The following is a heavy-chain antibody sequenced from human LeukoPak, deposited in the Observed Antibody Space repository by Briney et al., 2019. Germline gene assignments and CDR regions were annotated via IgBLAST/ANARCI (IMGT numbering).Heavy chain of an antibody. Sequence: SETLSLTCAVYGGSFSGYYWSWIRQPPGKGLEWIGEINHSGSTNYNPSLKSRVTISVDTSKNQFSLKLSSVTAADTAVYYCARLQGWFDPWGQGTLVTVSS. J-gene: IGHJ5*02. V-gene: IGHV4-34*01. CDR3: ARLQGWFDP. CDR1: GGSFSGYY. CDR2: INHSGST.